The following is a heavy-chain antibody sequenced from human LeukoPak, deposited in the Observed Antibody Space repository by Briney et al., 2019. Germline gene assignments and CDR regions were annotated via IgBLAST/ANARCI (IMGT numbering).Heavy chain of an antibody. D-gene: IGHD6-13*01. V-gene: IGHV3-48*03. Sequence: GGSLRLSCAASGFTFSSYEMNWVRQAPGKGLEWVSYISSSGSTIYYADSVKGRFTISRDNAKNSLYLQMNSLRAEDAAVYYCARLIAAAGIYYYYFMDVWGKGTTVTVS. CDR2: ISSSGSTI. CDR1: GFTFSSYE. CDR3: ARLIAAAGIYYYYFMDV. J-gene: IGHJ6*03.